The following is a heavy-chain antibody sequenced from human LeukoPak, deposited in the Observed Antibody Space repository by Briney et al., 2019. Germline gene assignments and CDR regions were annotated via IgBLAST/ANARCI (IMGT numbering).Heavy chain of an antibody. Sequence: GGSLRLSCAASGFTFNTYSMNRVRQAPGRGLEWVSFISSSSSFIYYADSMKGRFTISRDNGKNSLYLQMNSLRAEDTAVYYRARDFSGSGACFDYWGQGTLVTVSS. J-gene: IGHJ4*02. CDR2: ISSSSSFI. D-gene: IGHD3-10*01. V-gene: IGHV3-21*01. CDR3: ARDFSGSGACFDY. CDR1: GFTFNTYS.